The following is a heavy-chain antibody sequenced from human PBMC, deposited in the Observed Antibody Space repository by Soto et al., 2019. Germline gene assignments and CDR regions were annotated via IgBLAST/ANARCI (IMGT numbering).Heavy chain of an antibody. J-gene: IGHJ4*02. CDR2: ISGSGGTT. V-gene: IGHV3-23*01. D-gene: IGHD3-22*01. CDR3: AKSSNFISTSFDS. CDR1: GFTFSSYA. Sequence: PGGSLRLSCVASGFTFSSYALDWVRQAPGRGLEWVSAISGSGGTTYYADSVKGRFTISRDNSKNTLFLQMNSLRAEDAAIYYCAKSSNFISTSFDSWGQRSLITVSS.